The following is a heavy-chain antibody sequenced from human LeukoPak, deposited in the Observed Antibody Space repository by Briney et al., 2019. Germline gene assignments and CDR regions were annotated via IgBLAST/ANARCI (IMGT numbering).Heavy chain of an antibody. V-gene: IGHV3-30*18. J-gene: IGHJ4*02. Sequence: HPGGSLRLSCAASGFTFSSYGMHWVRQAPGKGLEWVAVISYDGSHKYYGDSVKGRFTISRDSSKNTVYLQMNSLGPEDTAIYYCAKSNLGGLRPMAFDYWGQGTLVTVSS. D-gene: IGHD7-27*01. CDR2: ISYDGSHK. CDR3: AKSNLGGLRPMAFDY. CDR1: GFTFSSYG.